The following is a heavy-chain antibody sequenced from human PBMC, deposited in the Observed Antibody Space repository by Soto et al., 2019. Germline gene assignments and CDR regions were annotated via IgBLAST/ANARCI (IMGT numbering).Heavy chain of an antibody. Sequence: GESLKISCKGSGYSFTSYWIGWVRQMPGKGLEWMGIIYPGDSDTRYSPSFQGQVTISADKSISTAYLQWSSLKASDTAMYYCARRSYGSGSYYSGAGAPEANAFDIRAQGTMVTVSS. V-gene: IGHV5-51*01. CDR3: ARRSYGSGSYYSGAGAPEANAFDI. CDR1: GYSFTSYW. CDR2: IYPGDSDT. J-gene: IGHJ3*02. D-gene: IGHD3-10*01.